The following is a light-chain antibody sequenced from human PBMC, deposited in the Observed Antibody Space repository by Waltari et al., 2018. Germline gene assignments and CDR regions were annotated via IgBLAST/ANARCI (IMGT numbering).Light chain of an antibody. CDR3: QQYLSTPFT. CDR2: WAS. V-gene: IGKV4-1*01. Sequence: DVVMTQSPDSLAVSLGERATIHCKPRQSISFYSTNKNYLTWYQQKPGQPPKLLIYWASTREAGVPERFSGSGSGTDFTLTISSLQAEDVATYYCQQYLSTPFTFGPGTKVDIK. CDR1: QSISFYSTNKNY. J-gene: IGKJ3*01.